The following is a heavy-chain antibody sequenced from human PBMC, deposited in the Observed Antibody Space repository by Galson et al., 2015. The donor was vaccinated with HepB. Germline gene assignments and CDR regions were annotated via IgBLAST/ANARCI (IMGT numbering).Heavy chain of an antibody. CDR1: GFTFSSYG. V-gene: IGHV3-30*02. CDR2: IWYDGSNK. J-gene: IGHJ3*02. Sequence: SLRLSCAASGFTFSSYGMHWVRQAPGKGLEWVAIIWYDGSNKYYADSVKGRFTISRDNSKNTLYLQMNSLRAEDTAVYYCAKDLRPYYDSSFDAFDIWGQGTMVTVSS. D-gene: IGHD3-22*01. CDR3: AKDLRPYYDSSFDAFDI.